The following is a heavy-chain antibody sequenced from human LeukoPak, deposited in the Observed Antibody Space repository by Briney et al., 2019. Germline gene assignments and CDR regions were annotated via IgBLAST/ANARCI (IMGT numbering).Heavy chain of an antibody. J-gene: IGHJ4*02. V-gene: IGHV3-53*01. CDR2: IYSGGST. CDR1: GFTVSSNY. Sequence: PGGSLRLSCAASGFTVSSNYMSWVRQAPGKGLEWVSVIYSGGSTYYADSVKGRFTISRDNSKNTLYLQMNSLRAEDTAVYYCAQSLDFWSGYYGYWGQGTLVTVSS. CDR3: AQSLDFWSGYYGY. D-gene: IGHD3-3*01.